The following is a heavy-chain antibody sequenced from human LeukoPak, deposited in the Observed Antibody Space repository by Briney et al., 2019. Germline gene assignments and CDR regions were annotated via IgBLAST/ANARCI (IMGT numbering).Heavy chain of an antibody. V-gene: IGHV1-18*01. CDR1: GYTFTSYG. Sequence: GASVKVSCKASGYTFTSYGITWVRQAPGQGLEWMGWISAYNGNTNYAQNLQGRVSMTTDTSTSTAYMEVRSLRSDDTAVCYCARSKVGATIDYWGQGTLVTVSS. CDR3: ARSKVGATIDY. D-gene: IGHD1-26*01. J-gene: IGHJ4*02. CDR2: ISAYNGNT.